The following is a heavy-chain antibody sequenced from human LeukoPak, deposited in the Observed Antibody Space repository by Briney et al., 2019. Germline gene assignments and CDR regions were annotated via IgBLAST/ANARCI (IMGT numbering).Heavy chain of an antibody. D-gene: IGHD6-19*01. V-gene: IGHV3-7*01. CDR1: GFTFSNYW. CDR3: AREQYSSGSAFDI. Sequence: GGPLRLSCAASGFTFSNYWMNWVRQAPGKGLEWVANIKRDGSEKYYVDSVKGRFTISRDNAKNSLYLQMDSLRAEDTAVYYCAREQYSSGSAFDIWGQGTMVTVSS. J-gene: IGHJ3*02. CDR2: IKRDGSEK.